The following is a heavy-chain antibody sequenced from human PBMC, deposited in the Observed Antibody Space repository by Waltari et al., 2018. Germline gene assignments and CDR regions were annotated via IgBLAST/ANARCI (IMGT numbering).Heavy chain of an antibody. CDR3: ARSVYSSGWTLADY. J-gene: IGHJ4*02. Sequence: QVQLVQSGAEVKKPGSSVKVSCKASGGTFSSYTISWVRQAPGQGLEWMGRIIPILGIANDAQKCQGRVTITADKSTSTAYMELSSLRSEDTAVYYCARSVYSSGWTLADYWGQGTLVTVSS. CDR2: IIPILGIA. CDR1: GGTFSSYT. V-gene: IGHV1-69*02. D-gene: IGHD6-19*01.